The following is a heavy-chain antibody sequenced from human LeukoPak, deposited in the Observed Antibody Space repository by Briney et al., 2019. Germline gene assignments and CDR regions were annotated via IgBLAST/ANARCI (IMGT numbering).Heavy chain of an antibody. CDR2: IIGSGGST. CDR3: AKDRSCTNDVCRGDFDY. CDR1: GFISSSHA. D-gene: IGHD2-8*01. V-gene: IGHV3-23*01. Sequence: PGGSLRLSCAAPGFISSSHAMCSVPQAPRKGLEWVSPIIGSGGSTYYADSVKGRFTISRDNSKNTVYLQMNSLRAEDTAVYYCAKDRSCTNDVCRGDFDYWGQGTLVTVSS. J-gene: IGHJ4*02.